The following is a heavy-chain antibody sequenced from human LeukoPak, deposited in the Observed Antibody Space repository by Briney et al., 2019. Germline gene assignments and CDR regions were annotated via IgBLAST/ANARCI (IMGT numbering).Heavy chain of an antibody. CDR1: GFTFSYYG. CDR3: AKEHREKSSREYDF. J-gene: IGHJ4*02. Sequence: GGSLRLSCAASGFTFSYYGMQWVRQAPGKGLEWVAVISHDGTVQYYADSVKGRFTISRDTSKSSLYLQMNSLRPEDTAVYFCAKEHREKSSREYDFWGQGTLVTVSS. D-gene: IGHD3-10*01. CDR2: ISHDGTVQ. V-gene: IGHV3-30*18.